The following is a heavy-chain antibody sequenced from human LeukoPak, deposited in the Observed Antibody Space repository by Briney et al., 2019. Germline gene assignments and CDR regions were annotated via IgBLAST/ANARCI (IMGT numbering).Heavy chain of an antibody. CDR2: ISGSGDST. CDR1: GFTFSSYA. Sequence: GGSLRLSCAVSGFTFSSYAMSWVRRAPGKGLEWVSGISGSGDSTYYADSVKGRFTISRDNSKNTLYLQMNSLRAEDTAVCYCAKKSYYYDSTGYYDYWGQGTLVTVSS. J-gene: IGHJ4*02. CDR3: AKKSYYYDSTGYYDY. V-gene: IGHV3-23*01. D-gene: IGHD3-22*01.